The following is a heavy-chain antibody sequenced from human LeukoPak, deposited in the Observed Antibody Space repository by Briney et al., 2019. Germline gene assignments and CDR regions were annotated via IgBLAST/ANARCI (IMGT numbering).Heavy chain of an antibody. J-gene: IGHJ4*02. V-gene: IGHV4-39*01. CDR1: GGSISSSTYF. CDR2: IYYSGST. CDR3: ARDGYTYGSFDY. D-gene: IGHD5-18*01. Sequence: SETLSLTCSVSGGSISSSTYFWGWIRQPPGKGLEWIGSIYYSGSTYSNPSLRSRVTISVDTSKSQFSLKLSSVTAADTAVYYCARDGYTYGSFDYWGQGTLVTVSS.